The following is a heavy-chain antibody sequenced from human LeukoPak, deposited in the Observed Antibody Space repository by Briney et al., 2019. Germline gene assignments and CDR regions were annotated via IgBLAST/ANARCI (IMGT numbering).Heavy chain of an antibody. D-gene: IGHD5-18*01. CDR2: IQYDGSKK. CDR3: AREGSGYSYGYYYYYYMDV. V-gene: IGHV3-30*02. J-gene: IGHJ6*03. CDR1: GFTFSSNG. Sequence: SGGSLRLSCVASGFTFSSNGMHWVRQAPGKGLEWVTFIQYDGSKKYYADSVKGRFTISRDNAKNSLYLQMNSLRAEDTAVYYCAREGSGYSYGYYYYYYMDVWGKGTTVTVSS.